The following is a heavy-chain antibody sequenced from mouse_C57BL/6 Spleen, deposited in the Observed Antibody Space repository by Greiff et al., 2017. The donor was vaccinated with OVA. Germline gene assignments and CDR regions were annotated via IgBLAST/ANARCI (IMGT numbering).Heavy chain of an antibody. J-gene: IGHJ4*01. Sequence: EVQLQQSGPELVKPGASVKISCKASGYTFTDYYMNWVKQSHGKSLEWIGDINPNNGGTSYNQKFKGKATLTVDKSSSTAYMELRSLTSEDSAVYYCARFLYGHYAMDYWGQGTSVTVSS. CDR3: ARFLYGHYAMDY. CDR2: INPNNGGT. V-gene: IGHV1-26*01. D-gene: IGHD1-1*02. CDR1: GYTFTDYY.